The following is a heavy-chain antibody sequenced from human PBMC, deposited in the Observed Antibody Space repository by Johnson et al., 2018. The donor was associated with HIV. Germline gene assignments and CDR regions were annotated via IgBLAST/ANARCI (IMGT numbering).Heavy chain of an antibody. CDR1: GFTFSDYA. CDR3: ARERNYGTHAAFDI. Sequence: VQLVESGGGLVQPGGSLRLSCVVSGFTFSDYAVNWVRQAPGKGLVWVSRINSDGSSTSYADSVKGRFTISRDNSKNSLYLQMNSLRAEDTAVYYCARERNYGTHAAFDIWGQGTMVTVSS. J-gene: IGHJ3*02. V-gene: IGHV3-23*04. CDR2: INSDGSST. D-gene: IGHD1-7*01.